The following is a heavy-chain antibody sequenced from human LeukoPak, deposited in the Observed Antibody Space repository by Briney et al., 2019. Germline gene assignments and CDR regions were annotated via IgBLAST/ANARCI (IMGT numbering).Heavy chain of an antibody. J-gene: IGHJ5*02. CDR2: INHSGST. Sequence: SETLSLTCAVYGGSFSGYYWSWIRQPPGKGLEWIGEINHSGSTNYNPALKSRVTISVDTSKNQFSLKLSSVTAADPAVYYCARVRRVYGDYARHWFDPWGQGTLVTVSS. CDR3: ARVRRVYGDYARHWFDP. D-gene: IGHD4-17*01. V-gene: IGHV4-34*01. CDR1: GGSFSGYY.